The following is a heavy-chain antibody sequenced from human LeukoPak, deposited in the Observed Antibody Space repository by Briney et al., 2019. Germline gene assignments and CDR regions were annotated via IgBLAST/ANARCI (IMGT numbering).Heavy chain of an antibody. CDR3: ARHYDYGDYLGWFDP. CDR1: GGSISSSSYY. V-gene: IGHV4-39*01. J-gene: IGHJ5*02. Sequence: PSETLSLTCTVSGGSISSSSYYWGWIRQPPGEGLEWIGSIYYSGSTYYNPSLKSRVTISVDTSKNQFSLKLGSVTAADTAVYYCARHYDYGDYLGWFDPWGQGTLVTVSS. CDR2: IYYSGST. D-gene: IGHD4-17*01.